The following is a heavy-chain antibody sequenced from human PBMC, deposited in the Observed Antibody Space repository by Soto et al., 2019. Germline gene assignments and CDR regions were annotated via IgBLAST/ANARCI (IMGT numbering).Heavy chain of an antibody. CDR1: GFTLSTYW. J-gene: IGHJ5*02. CDR3: ARTFVDGMAGFGP. V-gene: IGHV3-74*01. CDR2: ISSGGTYT. Sequence: LRLSCAASGFTLSTYWMHWVRQFPGKVLVWVSRISSGGTYTNYADSVKGRFTISRDSARNTLFLQMNYLTGEDTAVYYCARTFVDGMAGFGPWGQGTLVTVSS. D-gene: IGHD2-15*01.